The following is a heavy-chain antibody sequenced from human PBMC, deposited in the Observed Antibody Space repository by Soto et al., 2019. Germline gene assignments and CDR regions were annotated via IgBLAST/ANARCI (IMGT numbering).Heavy chain of an antibody. CDR2: ISGSGGST. J-gene: IGHJ6*02. Sequence: GELRLSFAASGFTFRSYALSWVRQAPGEGLGWVSAISGSGGSTYYADSGKGRFTISRDNSKNTLYLQMNSLRAEDTAVYYCAKAPALFSGYDIYYYGMDVCGQGTTVTASS. CDR1: GFTFRSYA. V-gene: IGHV3-23*01. CDR3: AKAPALFSGYDIYYYGMDV. D-gene: IGHD5-12*01.